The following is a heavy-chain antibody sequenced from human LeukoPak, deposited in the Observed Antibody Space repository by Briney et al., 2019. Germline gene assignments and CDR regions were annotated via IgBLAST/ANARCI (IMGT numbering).Heavy chain of an antibody. Sequence: SETLSLTCTVSGGSISSSSYYWGWIRQPPGKGLEWIGNINYSGSTYYSPSLKGRVTISVDTSKNQFSLKLSSVTAADTAVYYCARGLGKGSTTWYYYGSGSFDYWGQGTLVTVSS. CDR2: INYSGST. V-gene: IGHV4-39*01. D-gene: IGHD3-10*01. CDR1: GGSISSSSYY. CDR3: ARGLGKGSTTWYYYGSGSFDY. J-gene: IGHJ4*02.